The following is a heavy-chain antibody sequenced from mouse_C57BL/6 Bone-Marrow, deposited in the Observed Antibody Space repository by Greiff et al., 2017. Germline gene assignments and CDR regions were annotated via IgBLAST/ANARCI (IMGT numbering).Heavy chain of an antibody. V-gene: IGHV2-5*01. Sequence: VQVVESGPGLVQPSQSLSITCTVSGFSLTSYGVHWVRQSPGKGLEWLGVIWRGGSTDYNAAFMSRLSITKDNSKSQVFFKMNSLQADDTAIYYCALHYYGSSYGNYWGQGTTLTVSS. CDR1: GFSLTSYG. CDR2: IWRGGST. CDR3: ALHYYGSSYGNY. D-gene: IGHD1-1*01. J-gene: IGHJ2*01.